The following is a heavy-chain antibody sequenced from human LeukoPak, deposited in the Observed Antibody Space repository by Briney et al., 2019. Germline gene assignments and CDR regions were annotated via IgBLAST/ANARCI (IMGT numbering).Heavy chain of an antibody. CDR3: ARRKIHSGYDWVFDY. CDR1: GYTFTSYD. CDR2: MNPNSGNT. Sequence: ASVKVSCNASGYTFTSYDINWVRQATGQGLEWMGWMNPNSGNTGYSQKFQGRVTMTRNTSISTAYMELSSLRSEDTAVYYCARRKIHSGYDWVFDYWGQGTLVTVSS. J-gene: IGHJ4*02. D-gene: IGHD5-12*01. V-gene: IGHV1-8*01.